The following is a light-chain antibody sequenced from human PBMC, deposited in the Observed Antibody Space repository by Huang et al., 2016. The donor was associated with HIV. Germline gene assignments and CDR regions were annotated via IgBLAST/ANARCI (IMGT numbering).Light chain of an antibody. CDR2: TAS. CDR3: QQSNRTPRT. Sequence: DIQMTQFPTSLSASVGYRLTITCRASQTIDKYLNWYQQKPGRAPKLLIYTASNLQSGVPLRFSGSGSGTHFTLTISNLQPEDSATYLCQQSNRTPRTFGQGTKLEI. CDR1: QTIDKY. J-gene: IGKJ2*01. V-gene: IGKV1-39*01.